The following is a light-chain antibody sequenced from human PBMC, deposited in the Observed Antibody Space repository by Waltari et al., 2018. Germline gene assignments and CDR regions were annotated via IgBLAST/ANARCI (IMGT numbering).Light chain of an antibody. CDR1: QRLVHSDGNTN. CDR2: KSS. CDR3: MQATQSPET. J-gene: IGKJ2*01. V-gene: IGKV2-24*01. Sequence: DIVMTQPPLSSPVTLGQPASISCRTRQRLVHSDGNTNLSWLQQRPGQPPSLLIYKSSSRVTGVPDRFSGSGAGTDFTLKISRLEAEDVGVYYCMQATQSPETFGQGTKLEIK.